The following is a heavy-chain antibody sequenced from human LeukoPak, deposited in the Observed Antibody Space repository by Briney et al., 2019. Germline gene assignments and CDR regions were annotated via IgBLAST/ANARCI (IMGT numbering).Heavy chain of an antibody. CDR3: ARWFDP. J-gene: IGHJ5*02. V-gene: IGHV3-23*01. Sequence: PGGSLRLSCATSGFTFSSSAMTWVRQAPGKGLEWVSAISGSGDTTNYADSVKGRFTISRDNSKNTLYLQMNSLRAEDTAVYYCARWFDPWGQGTLVTVSS. CDR1: GFTFSSSA. CDR2: ISGSGDTT.